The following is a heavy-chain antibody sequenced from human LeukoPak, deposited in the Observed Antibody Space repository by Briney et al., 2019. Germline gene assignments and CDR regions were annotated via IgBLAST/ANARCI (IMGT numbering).Heavy chain of an antibody. CDR1: GYTFTSYY. CDR2: INPSGGST. J-gene: IGHJ4*02. D-gene: IGHD6-6*01. V-gene: IGHV1-46*03. CDR3: ARVVSSSSSKGLLGY. Sequence: ASVKVSCKASGYTFTSYYMHWVQQAPGQGLEWMGIINPSGGSTSYAQKFQGRVTMTRDTSTSTVYMELSSLRSEDTAVYYCARVVSSSSSKGLLGYWGQGTLVTVSS.